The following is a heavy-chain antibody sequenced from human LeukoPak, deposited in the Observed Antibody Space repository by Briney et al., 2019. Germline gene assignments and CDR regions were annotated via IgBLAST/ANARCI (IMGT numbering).Heavy chain of an antibody. CDR2: IYYSGST. J-gene: IGHJ3*02. CDR1: GGSISSYY. CDR3: ARDPWELRMGAFDI. V-gene: IGHV4-59*01. Sequence: SETLSLTCTVSGGSISSYYWSWIRQPPGKGLEWIGYIYYSGSTNYNPSLKSRVTISVDTSKNQFSLKLSSVTAADTAVYYCARDPWELRMGAFDIWGQGTMVTVSS. D-gene: IGHD1-26*01.